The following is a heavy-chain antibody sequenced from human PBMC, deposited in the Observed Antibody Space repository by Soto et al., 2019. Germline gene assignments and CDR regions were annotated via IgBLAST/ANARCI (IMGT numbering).Heavy chain of an antibody. V-gene: IGHV1-69*01. CDR1: GGTFSSYA. CDR2: IIPIFGTA. Sequence: QVQLVQSGAEVKKPGSSVKVSCKASGGTFSSYAISWVRQAPGQGREWMGGIIPIFGTANYAQKFQGRVTITADESTSTAYMELSSLRSEDTAVYYCARVWGLVGATRYYFDYWGQGTLVTVSS. CDR3: ARVWGLVGATRYYFDY. D-gene: IGHD1-26*01. J-gene: IGHJ4*02.